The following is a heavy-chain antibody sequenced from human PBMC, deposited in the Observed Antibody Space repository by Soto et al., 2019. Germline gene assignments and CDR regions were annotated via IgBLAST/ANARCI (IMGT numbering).Heavy chain of an antibody. J-gene: IGHJ5*02. V-gene: IGHV4-59*01. Sequence: SETLSLTCTVSGGSISSYYWSWIRQPPGKGLEWIGYIYYSGSTNYNPSLKSRVTISVDTSKNQFSLKLSSVTAADTAVYYCARDLSGYSYGYSMLDPWGQGTLVTVSS. CDR1: GGSISSYY. CDR2: IYYSGST. D-gene: IGHD5-18*01. CDR3: ARDLSGYSYGYSMLDP.